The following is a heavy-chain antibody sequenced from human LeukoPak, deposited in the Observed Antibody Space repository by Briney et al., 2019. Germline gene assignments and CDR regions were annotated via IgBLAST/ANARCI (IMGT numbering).Heavy chain of an antibody. V-gene: IGHV3-15*01. CDR3: TTPYYYDSRGYED. Sequence: GGSLRLSCAASGFTFSNAWMSWVRQAPGKGLEWVGRVKTKTDGGTTDYAAPVKGRFTISRDDSKNTLYLQMNSLKTEDTAVYYCTTPYYYDSRGYEDWGQGTLVTVSS. D-gene: IGHD3-22*01. CDR2: VKTKTDGGTT. J-gene: IGHJ4*02. CDR1: GFTFSNAW.